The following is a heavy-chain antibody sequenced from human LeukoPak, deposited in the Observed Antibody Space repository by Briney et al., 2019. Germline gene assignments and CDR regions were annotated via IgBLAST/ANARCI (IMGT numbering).Heavy chain of an antibody. CDR3: AKGGWLDD. D-gene: IGHD6-19*01. CDR2: VTGRSDKT. CDR1: GFNFNKYD. J-gene: IGHJ4*02. V-gene: IGHV3-23*01. Sequence: GGSLRLSCAASGFNFNKYDMTWARQAPGKGLEWVSTVTGRSDKTYYTDSVKGRFVTSRDNSKDTLYLQMNSLRAEDTALYYCAKGGWLDDLGQGALVTVSS.